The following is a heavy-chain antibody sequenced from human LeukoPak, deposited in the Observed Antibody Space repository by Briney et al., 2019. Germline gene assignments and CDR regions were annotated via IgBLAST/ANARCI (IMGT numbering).Heavy chain of an antibody. CDR1: GFTFSSYA. V-gene: IGHV3-64*01. CDR3: ARDHLLGEFFDAFDI. CDR2: ISSNGGST. D-gene: IGHD3-16*01. J-gene: IGHJ3*02. Sequence: PGGSLRLSCAASGFTFSSYAMHWVRQAPGKGLEYVSAISSNGGSTYYANSVKGRFTISRDNSKNTLYLQMGSLRAEDMAVYYCARDHLLGEFFDAFDIWGQGTMVTVSS.